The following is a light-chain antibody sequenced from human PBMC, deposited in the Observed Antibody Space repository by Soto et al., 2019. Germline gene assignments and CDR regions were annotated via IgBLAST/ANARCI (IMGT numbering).Light chain of an antibody. CDR1: QSVSSSY. CDR3: QQYGSSLGT. V-gene: IGKV3-20*01. Sequence: EIVLTQSPGTLSLSPGERATLSCRASQSVSSSYLAWYQQKPGQAPRLLIYGASSMATGIPDRFSGRGSGTDFTVTVSRREPEDFAVYYCQQYGSSLGTLGQGTRLEI. J-gene: IGKJ2*01. CDR2: GAS.